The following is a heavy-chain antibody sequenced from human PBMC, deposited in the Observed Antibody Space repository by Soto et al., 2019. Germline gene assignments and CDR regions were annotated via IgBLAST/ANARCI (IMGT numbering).Heavy chain of an antibody. CDR3: ARSKSRTSNWFDP. Sequence: ASVNLSCKSSGYTFTSYGISWVRQAPGQGLEWMGWISAYNGNTNYAQKLQGRVTMTTDTSTSTAYMELRSLRSDDTAVYYCARSKSRTSNWFDPWGQGTLVTVSS. J-gene: IGHJ5*02. CDR1: GYTFTSYG. CDR2: ISAYNGNT. V-gene: IGHV1-18*01.